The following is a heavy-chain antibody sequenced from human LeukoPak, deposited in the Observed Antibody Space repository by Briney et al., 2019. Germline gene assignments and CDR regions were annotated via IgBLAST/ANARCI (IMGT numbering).Heavy chain of an antibody. CDR2: IYSGGST. D-gene: IGHD4-11*01. CDR1: GFTVSSNY. Sequence: GGSLRLSCAASGFTVSSNYMSWVRQAPGKGLEWVSVIYSGGSTYYADSVKGRFTISRDNSKNTLYLQMNSLRAEDTAVYYCAGGDNYGTEAFDIWGQGTMVTVSS. CDR3: AGGDNYGTEAFDI. J-gene: IGHJ3*02. V-gene: IGHV3-53*01.